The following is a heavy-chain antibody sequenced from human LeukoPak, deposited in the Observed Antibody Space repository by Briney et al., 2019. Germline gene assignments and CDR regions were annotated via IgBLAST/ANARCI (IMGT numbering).Heavy chain of an antibody. D-gene: IGHD6-13*01. CDR1: GGSISSYY. J-gene: IGHJ4*02. CDR3: ARHARTYEQQLVLQS. Sequence: SETLSLTCTVSGGSISSYYWSWIRRPPGKGLEWIRDIYYSGSTNYNPSLKSRVTISVDTSKNQSSLKLSSVTAADTAVYYCARHARTYEQQLVLQSWGQGTLVTVSS. V-gene: IGHV4-59*08. CDR2: IYYSGST.